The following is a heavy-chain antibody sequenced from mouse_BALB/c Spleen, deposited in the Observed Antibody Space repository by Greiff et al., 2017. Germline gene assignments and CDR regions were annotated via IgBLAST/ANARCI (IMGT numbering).Heavy chain of an antibody. V-gene: IGHV1S81*02. J-gene: IGHJ4*01. CDR2: INPSNGGT. CDR1: GYTFTSYY. D-gene: IGHD1-1*01. Sequence: QVQLQQSGAELVKPGASVKLSCKASGYTFTSYYMYWVKQRPGQGLEWIGEINPSNGGTNFNEKFKSKATLTVDKSSSTAYMQLSSLTSEDSAVYYCTRGGVYYYGSSERYAMDYWGQGTSVTVSS. CDR3: TRGGVYYYGSSERYAMDY.